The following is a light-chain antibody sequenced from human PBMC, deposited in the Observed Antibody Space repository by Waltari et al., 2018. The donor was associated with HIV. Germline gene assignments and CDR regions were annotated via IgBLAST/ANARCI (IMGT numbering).Light chain of an antibody. J-gene: IGLJ2*01. CDR3: SSYAGSNNVI. V-gene: IGLV2-8*01. CDR2: EVS. CDR1: SSDVCGYSY. Sequence: QSALTQPPSASGSPGQSVTISCTGTSSDVCGYSYVSWYQQPPGKAPKLMIYEVSKRPSGVPDRFSGSKSGNAASLTVSGLQAEDEADYYCSSYAGSNNVIFGGGTKLTVL.